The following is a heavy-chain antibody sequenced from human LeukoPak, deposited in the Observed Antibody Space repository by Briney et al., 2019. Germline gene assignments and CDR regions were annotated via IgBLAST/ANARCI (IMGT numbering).Heavy chain of an antibody. Sequence: LGASVKVSCKVSGYTLTELSMHWVRQAPGQGLEWMGRIHPSSGATNYAQRFQGRVTLTRDTSINTAYMELSRLTSDDTAVYYCARDLPFEDWGQGTLVTVSS. J-gene: IGHJ4*02. CDR1: GYTLTELS. CDR2: IHPSSGAT. V-gene: IGHV1-2*06. D-gene: IGHD2/OR15-2a*01. CDR3: ARDLPFED.